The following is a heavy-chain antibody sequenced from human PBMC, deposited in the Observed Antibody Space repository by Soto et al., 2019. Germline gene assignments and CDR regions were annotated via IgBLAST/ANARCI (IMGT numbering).Heavy chain of an antibody. CDR2: INSDGSTT. Sequence: EVQLVESGGGLVQPGGSLRLSCAASGFTFSSYWMLWVRQAPGKGLVWVSRINSDGSTTSYADSVKGRFTISRDNAKXXXXXXXXXXXXXXXXXXXXXRVNPGYSYVNYWGQGTLVTVSS. J-gene: IGHJ4*02. CDR1: GFTFSSYW. CDR3: XRVNPGYSYVNY. V-gene: IGHV3-74*01. D-gene: IGHD5-18*01.